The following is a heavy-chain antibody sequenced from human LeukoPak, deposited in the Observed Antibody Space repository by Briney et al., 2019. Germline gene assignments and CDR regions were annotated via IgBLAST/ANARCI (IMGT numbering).Heavy chain of an antibody. Sequence: PGGSLRLSCAVSGFTFSSYWMNWVRQAPGKGLEWVANIKQDGGAMYYVDSVKGRFTVSRDNAKNSLYLQMNSLRAEDTAVYYCARDLSSTSFYAMDVWGQGTTVTVSS. CDR1: GFTFSSYW. J-gene: IGHJ6*02. V-gene: IGHV3-7*05. D-gene: IGHD2-2*01. CDR2: IKQDGGAM. CDR3: ARDLSSTSFYAMDV.